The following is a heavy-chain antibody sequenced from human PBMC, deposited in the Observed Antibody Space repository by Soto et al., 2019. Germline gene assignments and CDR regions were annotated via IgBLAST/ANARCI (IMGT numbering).Heavy chain of an antibody. CDR1: GYSISSGYY. CDR3: ARIIYCTNGLCRPLYGMGV. D-gene: IGHD2-8*01. V-gene: IGHV4-38-2*01. J-gene: IGHJ6*02. Sequence: SETLSLTCAVSGYSISSGYYWGWIRQSPGTGLEWIGSIYHSGSTNYNPSLKSRVTISVDTSKNQFSLKLSSVTAADTAVYYCARIIYCTNGLCRPLYGMGVWGQGTTVTVSS. CDR2: IYHSGST.